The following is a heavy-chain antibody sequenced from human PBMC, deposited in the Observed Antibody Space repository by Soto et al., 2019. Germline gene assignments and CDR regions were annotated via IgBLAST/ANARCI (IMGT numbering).Heavy chain of an antibody. CDR3: ARDRYYYGSGSYYLY. Sequence: AGGSLRLSCAASGFTFSSYWMSWVRQAPGKGLEWVANIKQDGSEKYYVDSVKGRFTISRDNAKNSLYLQMNSLRAEDTAVYYCARDRYYYGSGSYYLYWGQGTLVTVSA. CDR2: IKQDGSEK. V-gene: IGHV3-7*01. CDR1: GFTFSSYW. D-gene: IGHD3-10*01. J-gene: IGHJ4*02.